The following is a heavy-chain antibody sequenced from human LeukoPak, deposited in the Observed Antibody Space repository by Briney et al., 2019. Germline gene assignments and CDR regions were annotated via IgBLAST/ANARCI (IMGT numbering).Heavy chain of an antibody. CDR2: IYGSGSEI. D-gene: IGHD6-19*01. CDR1: GLTFSTYS. CDR3: AKDIVPDSGWDLDY. Sequence: GGSLRLSCAASGLTFSTYSMTWVRQRPGKELEWVSSIYGSGSEIFYADSVKGRFTISRDNSNNMLYPQMNSLRAEDSAVYFCAKDIVPDSGWDLDYWGRGTLVTVSS. J-gene: IGHJ4*02. V-gene: IGHV3-23*05.